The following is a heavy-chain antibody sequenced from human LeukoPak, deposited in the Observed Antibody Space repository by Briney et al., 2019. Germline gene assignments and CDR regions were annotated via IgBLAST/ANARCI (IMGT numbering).Heavy chain of an antibody. V-gene: IGHV4-59*01. CDR3: ARAMITVTLDAFDI. Sequence: TPSETLSLTCTVSGGSISSYYWSWIRQPPGKGLEWIGYIYYSGSTNYKPSLKSRVTISVDTSKNQFSLKLSSVTAAHTAVYYCARAMITVTLDAFDIWGQGTMVTVSS. CDR2: IYYSGST. D-gene: IGHD4-17*01. CDR1: GGSISSYY. J-gene: IGHJ3*02.